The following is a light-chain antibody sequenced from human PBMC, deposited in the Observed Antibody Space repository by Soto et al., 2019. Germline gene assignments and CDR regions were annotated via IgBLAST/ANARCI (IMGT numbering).Light chain of an antibody. J-gene: IGKJ2*01. CDR2: WAS. CDR3: QQDYSMYT. CDR1: QSVLYSSNNKNY. V-gene: IGKV4-1*01. Sequence: DIVMTQSPDSLAVSLGERATINCKSSQSVLYSSNNKNYLAWYQQKPGQPPKLLIYWASTRESGVPDRFSGSASGTEFTLTISSLQAEDVAVYYCQQDYSMYTFGQGTKLEIK.